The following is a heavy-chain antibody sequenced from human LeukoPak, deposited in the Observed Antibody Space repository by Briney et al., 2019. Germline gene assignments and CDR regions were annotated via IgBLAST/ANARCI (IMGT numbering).Heavy chain of an antibody. D-gene: IGHD3-9*01. V-gene: IGHV1-8*03. Sequence: GASVKVSCTASGYTFTSYDINWVRQATGQGLGWMGWMNPNSGNTGYAQKFQGRVTITRNTSISTAYMELSSLRSEDTAVYYCARLGYLRYFDWLPKGDYYYYYMDVWGKGTTVTVSS. CDR2: MNPNSGNT. CDR3: ARLGYLRYFDWLPKGDYYYYYMDV. J-gene: IGHJ6*03. CDR1: GYTFTSYD.